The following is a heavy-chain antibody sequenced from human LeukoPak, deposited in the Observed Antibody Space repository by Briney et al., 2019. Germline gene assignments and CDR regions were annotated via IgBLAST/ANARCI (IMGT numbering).Heavy chain of an antibody. Sequence: GGSLRLSCAASGFTFSSYWMSWVRQAPGKGLEWVANIKQDGSEKYYVDSVKGRFTISRDNAKNSLYLQMNSLRAEDTAVYYCAKVSYYDSSGYYPTEYFQHWGQGTLVTVSS. J-gene: IGHJ1*01. D-gene: IGHD3-22*01. CDR1: GFTFSSYW. CDR2: IKQDGSEK. CDR3: AKVSYYDSSGYYPTEYFQH. V-gene: IGHV3-7*03.